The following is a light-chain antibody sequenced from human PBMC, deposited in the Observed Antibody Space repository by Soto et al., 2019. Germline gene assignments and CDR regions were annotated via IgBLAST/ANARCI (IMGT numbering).Light chain of an antibody. J-gene: IGLJ2*01. CDR1: SSDVGGYDF. CDR3: SSFSSITREV. Sequence: QSALTQPASVSGSVGQSITISCTGTSSDVGGYDFVSWYQHHPGKAPKLIIYEVRTRPSGVSDRFSGSKSGNTASLTISGLQAEDEADYYCSSFSSITREVFGGGTKLTVL. CDR2: EVR. V-gene: IGLV2-14*01.